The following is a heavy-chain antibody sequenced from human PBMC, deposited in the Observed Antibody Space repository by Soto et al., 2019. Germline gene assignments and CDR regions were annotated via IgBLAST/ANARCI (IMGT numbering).Heavy chain of an antibody. Sequence: GASVKVSCKASGYTFTNYAMHWVRQAPGQRLEWMGWINAGNGNAKYSQKFQGRVTITRDTSASTDYMELSSLRSEDTAVYSCAILRYFGEGMEFDPWGQGTLVTVSS. J-gene: IGHJ5*02. CDR3: AILRYFGEGMEFDP. D-gene: IGHD3-9*01. CDR2: INAGNGNA. CDR1: GYTFTNYA. V-gene: IGHV1-3*01.